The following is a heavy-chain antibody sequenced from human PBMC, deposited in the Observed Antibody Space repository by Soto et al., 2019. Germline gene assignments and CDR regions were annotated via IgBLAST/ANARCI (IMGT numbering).Heavy chain of an antibody. CDR2: IYWDYDK. V-gene: IGHV2-5*02. CDR3: AHKNVEVVAESTNHFDN. J-gene: IGHJ4*02. D-gene: IGHD2-15*01. CDR1: GFSLSTGGVG. Sequence: QITLKESGPTLVKPTQTLTLTCTFSGFSLSTGGVGVGWIRQPPGKALEWLALIYWDYDKRYTPSLQNRLTINNTSYIQVVLTMTSMDPVDTSSYYCAHKNVEVVAESTNHFDNWGQGTVVTVCS.